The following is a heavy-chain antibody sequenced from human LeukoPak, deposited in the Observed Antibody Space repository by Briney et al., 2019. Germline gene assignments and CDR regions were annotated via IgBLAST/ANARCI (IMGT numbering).Heavy chain of an antibody. V-gene: IGHV3-7*03. D-gene: IGHD3-3*01. CDR3: ARDQYDTWSRRGNFDS. Sequence: GGSLRLSCAASGFALSSHWMTWVRQVPGRGPEWVANVNRDGSETYYLDSVKARFTISRDNTKNSLYLQMNSLRAEDTAVFYCARDQYDTWSRRGNFDSWGQGTLVIVSS. CDR1: GFALSSHW. J-gene: IGHJ4*02. CDR2: VNRDGSET.